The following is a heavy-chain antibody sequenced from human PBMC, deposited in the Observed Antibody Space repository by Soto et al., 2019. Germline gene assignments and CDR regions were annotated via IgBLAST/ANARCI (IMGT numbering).Heavy chain of an antibody. CDR3: ARIVAWWALGSMDV. D-gene: IGHD5-12*01. J-gene: IGHJ6*02. CDR2: IYHSGRT. Sequence: QVQLQESGPGLVKPSGTLSLTCAVSGGSISSSNWWSGVRQPPGQGLEWIGEIYHSGRTNYNPSLKSRVTISVDKSKNQFSLKLSSVAAADTAVYYCARIVAWWALGSMDVWGQGTTVTVSS. V-gene: IGHV4-4*02. CDR1: GGSISSSNW.